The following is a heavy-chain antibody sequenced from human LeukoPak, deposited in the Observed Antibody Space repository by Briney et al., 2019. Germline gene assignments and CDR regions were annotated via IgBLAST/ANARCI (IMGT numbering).Heavy chain of an antibody. CDR2: ISSNDSTK. CDR3: ARAKRETNNWYEDYYYYYMDV. V-gene: IGHV3-11*04. CDR1: GFTFSDYY. D-gene: IGHD1-1*01. J-gene: IGHJ6*03. Sequence: GGTLRLSCTASGFTFSDYYMYWIRQPPPKGLERVSYISSNDSTKYFADSVNERFTISRDNAKNSLYMQMNSLRAEDTAVYYCARAKRETNNWYEDYYYYYMDVWGKGTTVTVSS.